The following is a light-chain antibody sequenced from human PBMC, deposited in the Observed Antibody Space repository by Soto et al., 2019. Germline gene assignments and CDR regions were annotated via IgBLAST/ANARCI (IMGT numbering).Light chain of an antibody. CDR1: SSDVGSYNP. Sequence: QSVLTQPASVSGSPGQSITISCTGTSSDVGSYNPVSWYQQHPGKAPKLMIYEGSKRPSGVPDRFSGSKSGTSASLAISGLRSEDEADYYCAAWDDSLSGYVFGTGTKVTVL. V-gene: IGLV2-14*02. CDR2: EGS. J-gene: IGLJ1*01. CDR3: AAWDDSLSGYV.